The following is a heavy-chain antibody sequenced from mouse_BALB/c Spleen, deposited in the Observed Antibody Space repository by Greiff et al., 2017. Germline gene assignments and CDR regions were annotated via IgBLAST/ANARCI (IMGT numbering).Heavy chain of an antibody. CDR1: GYTFTEYI. CDR2: FYPGSGSI. Sequence: VQLQQSGAELVKPGASVKLSCKASGYTFTEYIIHWVKQRSGQGLEWIGWFYPGSGSIKYNEKFKDKATLTADKSSSTVYMELSRLTSEDSAVYFCARHEVITTVVATRGYYAMDYWGQGTSVTVSS. J-gene: IGHJ4*01. D-gene: IGHD1-1*01. CDR3: ARHEVITTVVATRGYYAMDY. V-gene: IGHV1-62-2*01.